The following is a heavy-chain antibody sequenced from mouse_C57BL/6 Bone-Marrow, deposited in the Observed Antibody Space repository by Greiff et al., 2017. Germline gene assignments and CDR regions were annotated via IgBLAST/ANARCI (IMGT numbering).Heavy chain of an antibody. CDR3: ASHLLWSLMAWFAY. V-gene: IGHV5-2*01. CDR2: INSDGGSN. D-gene: IGHD2-1*01. Sequence: EVMLVESGGGLVQPGESLKLSCASNEFEFPSHDMSWVRKTPEKRLELVAAINSDGGSNYYPDTMARRFIISRDNTKKTLFLQMSSLVSEDTSLYYWASHLLWSLMAWFAYWGQGTLVTVSA. J-gene: IGHJ3*01. CDR1: EFEFPSHD.